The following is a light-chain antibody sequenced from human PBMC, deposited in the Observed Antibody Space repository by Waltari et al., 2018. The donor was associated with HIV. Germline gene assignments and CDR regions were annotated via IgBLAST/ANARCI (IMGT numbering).Light chain of an antibody. V-gene: IGKV3-20*01. CDR1: RMVSGS. CDR3: QQYYGSPRT. J-gene: IGKJ1*01. Sequence: EIVLTQSPGTLSLSPGERATLSCRASRMVSGSLGWYQQKPGQAPRLLIFGASNRASGAPDRFSGSGSGTDFTLTISRLDPEDFAVYYCQQYYGSPRTFGQGTRVEIK. CDR2: GAS.